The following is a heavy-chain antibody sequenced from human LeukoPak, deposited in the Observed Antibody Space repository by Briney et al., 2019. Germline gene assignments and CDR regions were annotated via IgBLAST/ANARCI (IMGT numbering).Heavy chain of an antibody. D-gene: IGHD6-13*01. CDR2: IKQDGSEK. Sequence: SGGSLRLSCAASGFTFSSYWMSWVRQAPGKGLGWVANIKQDGSEKYYVDSVKGRFTISRDNAKNSLYLQMNSLRAEDTAVYYCARRSASLSSSFNYFDYWGRGTLVTVSS. V-gene: IGHV3-7*01. J-gene: IGHJ4*02. CDR3: ARRSASLSSSFNYFDY. CDR1: GFTFSSYW.